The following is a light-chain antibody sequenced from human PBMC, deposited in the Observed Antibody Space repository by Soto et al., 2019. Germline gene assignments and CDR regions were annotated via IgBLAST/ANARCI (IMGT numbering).Light chain of an antibody. CDR1: ESISNNY. V-gene: IGKV3-20*01. Sequence: VLTQSPGTVSLSPGERATLSCRASESISNNYLGWYQQKPGQAPRLLIYGASSRATGIPDRFSGSGSGTDFTLTISRLEPEDFAVYYCQQDGVSPKRFGQGTTVEIK. J-gene: IGKJ1*01. CDR3: QQDGVSPKR. CDR2: GAS.